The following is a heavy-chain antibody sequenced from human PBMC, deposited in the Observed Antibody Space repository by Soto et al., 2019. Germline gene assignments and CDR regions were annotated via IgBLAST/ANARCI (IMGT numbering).Heavy chain of an antibody. V-gene: IGHV1-69*13. D-gene: IGHD6-13*01. Sequence: VASVKVSCKASGGTFSSYRINWVRQAPGQGLEWVGGIVPIYRTADYAQKFQGRVTITADESARTSYMELRSLESQDTAVYYCVRDSGAKLSSSWGQGTLVTVSS. CDR3: VRDSGAKLSSS. CDR2: IVPIYRTA. CDR1: GGTFSSYR. J-gene: IGHJ4*02.